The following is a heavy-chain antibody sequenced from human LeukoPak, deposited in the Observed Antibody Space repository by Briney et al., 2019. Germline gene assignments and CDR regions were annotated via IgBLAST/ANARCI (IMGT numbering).Heavy chain of an antibody. V-gene: IGHV4-59*01. Sequence: KSSETLSLTCTVSGGSISGYYWSWIRQPPGKGLEWIGYIYYSGSTNYNPSLKSRVTISVDTSKNQFSLKLSSVTAADTAVYYCARHQWVPAFDIWGQGTMVTVSS. D-gene: IGHD1-26*01. CDR3: ARHQWVPAFDI. CDR2: IYYSGST. J-gene: IGHJ3*02. CDR1: GGSISGYY.